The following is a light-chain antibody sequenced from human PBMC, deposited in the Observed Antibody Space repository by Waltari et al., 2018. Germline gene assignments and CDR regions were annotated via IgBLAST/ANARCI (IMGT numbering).Light chain of an antibody. CDR2: RNS. J-gene: IGLJ1*01. CDR1: SSSSGRNY. Sequence: QSVLTQPPSASGVPGQRVTISCSGRSSSSGRNYVYCYQHVPEPAPKLLIYRNSQRPSGVPDRFSGSKSGTSASLAISGLRSEDEAHYYCAAWDDSLICPVFGTGTKVSVL. CDR3: AAWDDSLICPV. V-gene: IGLV1-47*01.